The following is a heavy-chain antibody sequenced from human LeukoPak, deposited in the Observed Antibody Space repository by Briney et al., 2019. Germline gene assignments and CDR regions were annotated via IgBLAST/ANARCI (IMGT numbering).Heavy chain of an antibody. J-gene: IGHJ5*02. V-gene: IGHV4-39*07. D-gene: IGHD5-18*01. CDR1: GGSLSSSGYY. CDR2: IYYSGSN. CDR3: ANMGYSYAPGLFDP. Sequence: PSETLSLTCTVSGGSLSSSGYYWGWLRQTPGKGLEWLGSIYYSGSNYHNPSLKSRVSMSVDTSKNQFSLKLSSVTAADTAVYYCANMGYSYAPGLFDPWGQGTLVTVSS.